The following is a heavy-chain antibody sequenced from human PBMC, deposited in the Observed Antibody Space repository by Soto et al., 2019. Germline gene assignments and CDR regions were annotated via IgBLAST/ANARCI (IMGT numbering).Heavy chain of an antibody. CDR3: ARDDEAGGSYNY. J-gene: IGHJ4*02. D-gene: IGHD1-26*01. V-gene: IGHV1-18*01. CDR1: GYTFTTYG. CDR2: MSASNGNT. Sequence: QVQLVQSGPEVKTPGASVKVSCKASGYTFTTYGISWVRQAPGQGLEWMGWMSASNGNTNFAQSLRDRLSMTRDTSTSTAYMELRSLRSDDTAVYYCARDDEAGGSYNYWGQGTLVTVSS.